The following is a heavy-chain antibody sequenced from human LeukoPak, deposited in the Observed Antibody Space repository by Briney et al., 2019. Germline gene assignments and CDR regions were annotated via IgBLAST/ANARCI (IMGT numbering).Heavy chain of an antibody. CDR2: ISYDGSNK. V-gene: IGHV3-30*18. CDR1: GFTFSSYG. D-gene: IGHD4-17*01. Sequence: GGSLRLSCAASGFTFSSYGMHWVRQAPGKGLEWVAVISYDGSNKYYAYSVKGRFTISRDNSKNTLYLQMNRLRAEDTAVYYCAKTDYGDYVSAFDIWGQGTMVTVSS. J-gene: IGHJ3*02. CDR3: AKTDYGDYVSAFDI.